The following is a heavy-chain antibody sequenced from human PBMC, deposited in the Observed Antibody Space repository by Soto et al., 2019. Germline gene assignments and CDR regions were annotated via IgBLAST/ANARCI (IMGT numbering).Heavy chain of an antibody. CDR2: IVVGSGNT. J-gene: IGHJ6*02. Sequence: GASVKVSCKASGFTFTSSAVQWVRQARGQRLEWIGWIVVGSGNTNYAQKFQERVTITRDMSTSTAYMELSSLRSEDTAVYYCAADSTRLQNYYYGMDVWGQGTTVTVSS. V-gene: IGHV1-58*01. CDR1: GFTFTSSA. CDR3: AADSTRLQNYYYGMDV.